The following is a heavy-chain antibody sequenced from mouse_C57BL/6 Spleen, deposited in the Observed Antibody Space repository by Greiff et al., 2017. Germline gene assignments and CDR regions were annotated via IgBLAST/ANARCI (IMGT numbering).Heavy chain of an antibody. D-gene: IGHD2-4*01. J-gene: IGHJ3*01. V-gene: IGHV1-42*01. CDR3: GGDYDEWFAY. Sequence: VQLQQSGPELVKPGASVKISCKASGYSFTGYYMNWVKQSPEKSLEWIGEINPSTGGTTYNQKFKAKATLTVDKSSSTAYMQLKSLTSEDSAVYYCGGDYDEWFAYWGQGTLVTVSA. CDR1: GYSFTGYY. CDR2: INPSTGGT.